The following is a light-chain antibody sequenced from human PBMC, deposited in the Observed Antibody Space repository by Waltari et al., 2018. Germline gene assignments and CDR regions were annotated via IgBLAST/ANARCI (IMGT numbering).Light chain of an antibody. J-gene: IGLJ3*02. CDR2: RNN. CDR3: SAWDFSLSDWV. CDR1: TDNVGNEG. V-gene: IGLV10-54*04. Sequence: QAGLTQPPSVSKGLRQTATLTCTGNTDNVGNEGVAWLQQHQGHPPKLLSYRNNNRPAGISERCSSSRSGNTASLTITGLQPEDEADYYCSAWDFSLSDWVFGGGTKLTVL.